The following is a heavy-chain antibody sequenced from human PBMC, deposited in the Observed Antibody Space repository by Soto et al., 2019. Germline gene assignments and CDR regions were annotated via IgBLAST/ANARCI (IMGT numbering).Heavy chain of an antibody. CDR2: INAGNGNT. V-gene: IGHV1-3*01. CDR3: ARDEINWNFAGPFDY. J-gene: IGHJ4*02. CDR1: GYTFTSYA. Sequence: GASVKVSCKASGYTFTSYAMHWVRQAPGQRLEWMGWINAGNGNTKYSQKFQGRVTITRDTSASTAYMELSSLRSEDTAVYYCARDEINWNFAGPFDYWGQGTLVTVSS. D-gene: IGHD1-1*01.